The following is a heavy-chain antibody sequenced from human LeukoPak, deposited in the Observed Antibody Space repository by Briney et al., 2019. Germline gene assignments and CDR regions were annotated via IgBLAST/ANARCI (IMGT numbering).Heavy chain of an antibody. J-gene: IGHJ3*02. Sequence: GGSLRLSCAASGFTFSSYGMHWVRQAPGKGLEWVAVIWYDGSNKYYADSVEGRFTISRDNSKNTLYLQMNSLRAEDTAVYYCARDQDGYGEPTYAFDIWGQGTMVTVSS. CDR2: IWYDGSNK. CDR3: ARDQDGYGEPTYAFDI. V-gene: IGHV3-33*01. CDR1: GFTFSSYG. D-gene: IGHD4-17*01.